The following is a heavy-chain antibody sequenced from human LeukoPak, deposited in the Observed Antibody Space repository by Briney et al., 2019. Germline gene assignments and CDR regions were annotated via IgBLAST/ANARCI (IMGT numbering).Heavy chain of an antibody. CDR2: ISGSGGGT. CDR3: AKDKGIQLWLRRVNWSDP. V-gene: IGHV3-23*01. CDR1: GFTFSSYA. J-gene: IGHJ5*02. Sequence: GGSLRLSCAASGFTFSSYAMSWVRQAPGEGLELVSAISGSGGGTYYADSVKGRFTISRDNSKNTLYLQMYSLRAEDTAVYYCAKDKGIQLWLRRVNWSDPWGQGTLVTVSS. D-gene: IGHD5-18*01.